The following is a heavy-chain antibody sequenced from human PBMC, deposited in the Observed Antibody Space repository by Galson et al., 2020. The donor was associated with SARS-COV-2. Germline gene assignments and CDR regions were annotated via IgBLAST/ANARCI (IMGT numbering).Heavy chain of an antibody. V-gene: IGHV4-39*07. CDR2: IYYSGST. CDR3: ARYEQRGFDS. Sequence: SQTLSLTCTVSGGSISSSSYYWGWIRQPPGKGLEWIGSIYYSGSTYYNPSLKSRVTISVDRSKNQCSLKLSSVTVADTAVYYCARYEQRGFDSWGQGTLVTVSS. J-gene: IGHJ4*02. D-gene: IGHD6-25*01. CDR1: GGSISSSSYY.